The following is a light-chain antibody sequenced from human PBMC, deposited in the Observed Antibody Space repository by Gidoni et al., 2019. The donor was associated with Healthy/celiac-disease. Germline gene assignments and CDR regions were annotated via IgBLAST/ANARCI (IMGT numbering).Light chain of an antibody. CDR3: QQYNNWPPLT. J-gene: IGKJ4*01. V-gene: IGKV3-15*01. Sequence: IVMTQSPATLSVFPGERATLPCRASQSVSSNLAWYQQKPGQAPRLLIYGASTRATGITARCSGSGSGTEFTLTISSMQSEDVAVYYCQQYNNWPPLTFGGGTKVEIK. CDR1: QSVSSN. CDR2: GAS.